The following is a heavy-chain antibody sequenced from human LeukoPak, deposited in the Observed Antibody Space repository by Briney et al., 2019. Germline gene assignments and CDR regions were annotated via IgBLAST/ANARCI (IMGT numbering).Heavy chain of an antibody. CDR3: ARAKYYYDSSGYYGIDY. CDR2: INPSSGGT. J-gene: IGHJ4*02. Sequence: ASVKVSCKASGYTFIAYYIHWVRQAPGQGLEWMGWINPSSGGTNYAQKFQGRVTMTRDTSISTAYMELSRLRSDDTAVYYCARAKYYYDSSGYYGIDYWGQGTLVTVSS. V-gene: IGHV1-2*02. D-gene: IGHD3-22*01. CDR1: GYTFIAYY.